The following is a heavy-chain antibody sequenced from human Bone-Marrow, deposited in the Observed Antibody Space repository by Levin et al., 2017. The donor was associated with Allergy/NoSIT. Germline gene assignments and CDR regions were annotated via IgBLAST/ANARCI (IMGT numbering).Heavy chain of an antibody. CDR3: ARAAGAAGRGGLDV. CDR1: GFPFSSYG. Sequence: GESLKISCATSGFPFSSYGMAWVRQAPGKGLEWVASITTTGHYIHYAESVEGRFTISRDNANNSLSLQMNRLRGEDMAVYYCARAAGAAGRGGLDVWGQGTTVTVSS. CDR2: ITTTGHYI. D-gene: IGHD6-13*01. V-gene: IGHV3-21*01. J-gene: IGHJ6*02.